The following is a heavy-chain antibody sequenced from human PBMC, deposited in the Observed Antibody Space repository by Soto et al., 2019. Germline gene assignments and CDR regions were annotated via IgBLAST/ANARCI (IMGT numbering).Heavy chain of an antibody. Sequence: SVKVSCTASGGTFSSYTISWVRQAPGQGLEWMGRIIPILGIANYAQKFQGRVTITADKSTSTAYMELNSLRAEDTAVYYCARDEGGSSWYRLDAFDIWGQGTMVTVSS. D-gene: IGHD6-13*01. CDR3: ARDEGGSSWYRLDAFDI. J-gene: IGHJ3*02. CDR2: IIPILGIA. V-gene: IGHV1-69*04. CDR1: GGTFSSYT.